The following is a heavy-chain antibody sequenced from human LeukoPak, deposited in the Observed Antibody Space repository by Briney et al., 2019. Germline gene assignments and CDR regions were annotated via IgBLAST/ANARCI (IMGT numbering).Heavy chain of an antibody. J-gene: IGHJ1*01. D-gene: IGHD3-16*01. CDR3: ARGFPDKVWGNSRPTAGYFQH. Sequence: NPSETLSLTCAVYGGSFSGYYWSWIRQPPGQGLEWIGEINQSGSTNYNPALERTITMSVVTSKNQVFLKLTSVTAADTAVYYCARGFPDKVWGNSRPTAGYFQHWGRGPFVTVSS. CDR1: GGSFSGYY. V-gene: IGHV4-34*01. CDR2: INQSGST.